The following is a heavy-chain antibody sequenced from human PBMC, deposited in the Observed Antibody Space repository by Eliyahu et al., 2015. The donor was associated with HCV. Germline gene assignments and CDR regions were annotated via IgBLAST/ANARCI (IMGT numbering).Heavy chain of an antibody. D-gene: IGHD1-26*01. V-gene: IGHV4-31*02. Sequence: PGKGLEWIGYIYYSGSTYYNPSLKSRVTISVDTSKNQFSLKLSSVTAADTAVYYCARGARPSGSTLFDPWGQGTLVTVSS. J-gene: IGHJ5*02. CDR2: IYYSGST. CDR3: ARGARPSGSTLFDP.